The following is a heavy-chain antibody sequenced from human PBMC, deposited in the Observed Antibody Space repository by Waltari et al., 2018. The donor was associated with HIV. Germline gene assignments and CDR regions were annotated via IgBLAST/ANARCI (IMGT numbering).Heavy chain of an antibody. D-gene: IGHD2-2*01. J-gene: IGHJ2*01. CDR3: SRGYVQNDLKGLFHL. V-gene: IGHV1-2*06. Sequence: QELLVQSGAEVKKPGASVKVSCKASGYTFIDYFIHWVRQAPGQGLGWMGRNNPKSGLTHYPQKFQGRVIMTRETSMRTAYMDLTRLRADDTALYFCSRGYVQNDLKGLFHLWGRGTSVTVSS. CDR1: GYTFIDYF. CDR2: NNPKSGLT.